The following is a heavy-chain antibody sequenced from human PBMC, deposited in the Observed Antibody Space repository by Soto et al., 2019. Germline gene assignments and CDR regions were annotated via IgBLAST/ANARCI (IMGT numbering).Heavy chain of an antibody. D-gene: IGHD1-7*01. CDR2: IHTAKGNT. Sequence: ASVKVSCKASGYTFTNNFIHWLRHSPGQTLEWMGWIHTAKGNTKYSQKFEARVTLTRDTAASTAYMELNSLRSDDTAVYYCARDPIWTYTWNYARLNYLDPWGQGTLVTVSS. J-gene: IGHJ5*02. V-gene: IGHV1-3*04. CDR1: GYTFTNNF. CDR3: ARDPIWTYTWNYARLNYLDP.